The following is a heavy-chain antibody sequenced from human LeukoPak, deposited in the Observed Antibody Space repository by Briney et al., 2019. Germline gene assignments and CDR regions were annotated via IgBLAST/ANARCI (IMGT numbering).Heavy chain of an antibody. J-gene: IGHJ3*02. D-gene: IGHD3-22*01. CDR1: GYTFTSYY. CDR2: INPSGGST. V-gene: IGHV1-46*01. Sequence: AASVKVSCKASGYTFTSYYMHWVRQAPGQGLEWMGIINPSGGSTSYAQKFQGRVTMTRDTSTSTVYMELSSLRSEDTAVYYCAGRTGHGAPMIVVDDAFDIWGQGTMVTVSS. CDR3: AGRTGHGAPMIVVDDAFDI.